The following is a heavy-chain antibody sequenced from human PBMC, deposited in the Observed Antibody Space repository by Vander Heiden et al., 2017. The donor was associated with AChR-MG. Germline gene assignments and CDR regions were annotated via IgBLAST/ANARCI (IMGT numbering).Heavy chain of an antibody. Sequence: QVQLLQWGAGLLKPSATLSLTCAVYGGSFSGYYWSWIRQPPGKGLEWIGEINHSGSTNYNPSLKSRVTISVDTSKNQFSLKLSSVTAADTAVYYCARGYQLLPADAFDIWGQGTMVTVSS. D-gene: IGHD2-2*01. J-gene: IGHJ3*02. CDR3: ARGYQLLPADAFDI. CDR2: INHSGST. V-gene: IGHV4-34*01. CDR1: GGSFSGYY.